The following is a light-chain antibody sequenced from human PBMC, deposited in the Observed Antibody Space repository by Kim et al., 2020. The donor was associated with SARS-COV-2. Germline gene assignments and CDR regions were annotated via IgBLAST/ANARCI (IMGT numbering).Light chain of an antibody. CDR2: EVN. CDR1: NRVVGGYNY. V-gene: IGLV2-8*01. Sequence: SVTISCTGINRVVGGYNYVSWYQQHPGKAPKVVIFEVNKRPLGVPDRFSGSKSGNTASLTVSGLQAEDEADYYCSSYAGSNNLRVFGGGTQLTVL. CDR3: SSYAGSNNLRV. J-gene: IGLJ2*01.